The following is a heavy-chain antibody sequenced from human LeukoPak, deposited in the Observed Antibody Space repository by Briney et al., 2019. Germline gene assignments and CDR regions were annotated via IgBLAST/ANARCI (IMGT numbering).Heavy chain of an antibody. D-gene: IGHD2-15*01. J-gene: IGHJ3*02. CDR1: GFTFSSYE. Sequence: GGSLRLSCAASGFTFSSYEMNWVRQAPGKGLEWVSYISSSGSTIYYADSVKGRFTISRDNAKNSLYLQMNSLRAEDTAVYYCARESYLRLSYCSGGNCYSDAFDIWGQGTMVTVSS. CDR2: ISSSGSTI. CDR3: ARESYLRLSYCSGGNCYSDAFDI. V-gene: IGHV3-48*03.